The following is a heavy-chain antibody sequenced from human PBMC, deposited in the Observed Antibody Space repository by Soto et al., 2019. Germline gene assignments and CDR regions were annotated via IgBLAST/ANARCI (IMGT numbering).Heavy chain of an antibody. CDR2: ISGSGGST. Sequence: GGSLRLSCAASGFTFSSYAMSWVRQAPGKGLEWVSAISGSGGSTYYADSVKGRFTISRDNSKNTLYLQMNSLRAEDTAVYYCAKVDRYIWGSYRSETFDYWGQGTLVTVSS. V-gene: IGHV3-23*01. J-gene: IGHJ4*02. CDR1: GFTFSSYA. CDR3: AKVDRYIWGSYRSETFDY. D-gene: IGHD3-16*02.